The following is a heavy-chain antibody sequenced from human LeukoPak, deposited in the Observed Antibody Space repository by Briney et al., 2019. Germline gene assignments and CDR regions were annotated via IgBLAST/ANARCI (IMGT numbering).Heavy chain of an antibody. V-gene: IGHV3-74*01. CDR2: INNDGTAT. J-gene: IGHJ4*02. D-gene: IGHD1-26*01. Sequence: GGSLRLSCAASGFTFNYFWMHWVRQVPGKGLVWVSGINNDGTATYYADSVKGRFTISSDNAKNTVYLQMNGLRAEDTTVYYCATGSEYWGQGTLVSVSS. CDR1: GFTFNYFW. CDR3: ATGSEY.